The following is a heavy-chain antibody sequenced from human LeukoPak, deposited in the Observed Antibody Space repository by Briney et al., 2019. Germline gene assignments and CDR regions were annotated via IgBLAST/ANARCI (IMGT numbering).Heavy chain of an antibody. Sequence: PGGSLRLSCAASGFTFSSYSMNWVRQAPGKGLEWVSSISSSSSYIYYADSVKGRFTISRDNAKNSLYLQMSSLRAEDTAVYYCARDLEGYSSSLCFLWGQGTLVTVSS. CDR2: ISSSSSYI. V-gene: IGHV3-21*01. CDR1: GFTFSSYS. J-gene: IGHJ4*02. CDR3: ARDLEGYSSSLCFL. D-gene: IGHD6-13*01.